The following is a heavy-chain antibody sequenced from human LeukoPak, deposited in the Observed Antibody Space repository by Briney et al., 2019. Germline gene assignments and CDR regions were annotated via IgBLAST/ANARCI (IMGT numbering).Heavy chain of an antibody. CDR3: ATGPDYYDSSSYYSHY. CDR1: GGSFSGYY. CDR2: ITQSGST. V-gene: IGHV4-34*01. D-gene: IGHD3-22*01. J-gene: IGHJ4*02. Sequence: SETLSLTCAVYGGSFSGYYWSWIRQPPGKGLEWIGEITQSGSTKYNPSLKSRVTMSVDTSKNQFSLRLSSVTPADTAVYYCATGPDYYDSSSYYSHYWGRGTLVTVSS.